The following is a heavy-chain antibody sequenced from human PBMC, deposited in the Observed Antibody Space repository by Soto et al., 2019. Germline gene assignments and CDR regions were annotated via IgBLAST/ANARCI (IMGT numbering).Heavy chain of an antibody. Sequence: EVQLVESGGGLVQPGRSLRLSCAASGFTFDDYAMHWVRQAPGKGLEWVSGISWNSGSIGYADSVKGRFTISRDNAKNSLYLQMNSLRAEDTALYYCAKDRIDSSGYGGGSAFDIWGQGTMVTVSS. CDR3: AKDRIDSSGYGGGSAFDI. D-gene: IGHD3-22*01. CDR1: GFTFDDYA. CDR2: ISWNSGSI. J-gene: IGHJ3*02. V-gene: IGHV3-9*01.